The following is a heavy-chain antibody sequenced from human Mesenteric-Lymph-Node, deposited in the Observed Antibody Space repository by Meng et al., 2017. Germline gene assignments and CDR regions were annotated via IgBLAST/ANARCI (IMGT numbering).Heavy chain of an antibody. D-gene: IGHD6-13*01. Sequence: QVQLQESGPGLVKPSETLSLPCAGSGGSISSINWWTWVRQPPGKGLEWIGEIYHSGSTNYNPSLKSRVTISVDKSKNQFSLKLSSVTAADTAVYYCARVAAAGNEWFDPWGQGTLVTVSS. CDR2: IYHSGST. J-gene: IGHJ5*02. CDR3: ARVAAAGNEWFDP. CDR1: GGSISSINW. V-gene: IGHV4-4*02.